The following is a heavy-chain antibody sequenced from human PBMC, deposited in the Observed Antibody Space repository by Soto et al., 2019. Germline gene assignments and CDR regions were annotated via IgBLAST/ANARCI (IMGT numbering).Heavy chain of an antibody. CDR1: SDSISRSHW. J-gene: IGHJ6*02. Sequence: SETLSLTCAVSSDSISRSHWLTWVRQSPGKGLEWLGDIYYSGSTYYNPSPKSRVTISVDTSKNQFSLKLSSVTAADTAVYYCARHPYYYGSGSYGVAQMDVWGQGTTVTVSS. CDR3: ARHPYYYGSGSYGVAQMDV. CDR2: IYYSGST. V-gene: IGHV4-4*02. D-gene: IGHD3-10*01.